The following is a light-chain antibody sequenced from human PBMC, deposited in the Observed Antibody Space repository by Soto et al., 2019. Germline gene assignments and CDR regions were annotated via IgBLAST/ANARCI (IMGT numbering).Light chain of an antibody. CDR3: LQYDNHSWT. Sequence: AIQLTQSPSSLSASVGDRVTITCRSSQSISSYLNWYQQKPGKAPKLLIFDASTLKSGVPSRFSGSGSGTEITLTISSLQPDDVATYYCLQYDNHSWTFGPGTKVDIK. J-gene: IGKJ1*01. CDR1: QSISSY. CDR2: DAS. V-gene: IGKV1D-13*01.